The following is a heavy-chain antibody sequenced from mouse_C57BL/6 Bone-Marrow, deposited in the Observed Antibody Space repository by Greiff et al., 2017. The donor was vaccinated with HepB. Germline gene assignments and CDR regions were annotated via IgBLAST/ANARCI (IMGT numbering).Heavy chain of an antibody. J-gene: IGHJ2*01. CDR3: ARSTTMITFDY. Sequence: QVQLKESGAELVRPGTSVKMSCKASGYTFTNYWIGWAKQRPGHGLEWIGDIYPGGGYTNYNEKFKGKATLTADKSSSTAYMQFSSLTSEDSAIYYCARSTTMITFDYWGQGTTLTVSS. V-gene: IGHV1-63*01. CDR2: IYPGGGYT. D-gene: IGHD2-4*01. CDR1: GYTFTNYW.